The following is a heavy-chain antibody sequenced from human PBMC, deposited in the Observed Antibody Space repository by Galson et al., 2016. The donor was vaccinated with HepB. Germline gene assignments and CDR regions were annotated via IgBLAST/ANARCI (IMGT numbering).Heavy chain of an antibody. Sequence: SLRLSCAASGFSFSSYAVHWVRQAPGKGLEWVAVVSRDASITYYAKSKKGRFTISRDNSMNTLYLQMINLRDDGTGVYFCARELTSHFELDYRGQGALVIVSS. CDR2: VSRDASIT. J-gene: IGHJ4*02. D-gene: IGHD2-2*01. CDR3: ARELTSHFELDY. V-gene: IGHV3-30-3*01. CDR1: GFSFSSYA.